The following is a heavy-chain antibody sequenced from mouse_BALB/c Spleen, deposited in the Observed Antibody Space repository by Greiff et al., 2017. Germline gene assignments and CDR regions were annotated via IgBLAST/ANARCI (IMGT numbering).Heavy chain of an antibody. CDR1: GFTFSSYT. V-gene: IGHV5-12-2*01. Sequence: EVKLVESGGGLVQPGGSLKLSCAASGFTFSSYTMSWVRQTPEKRLEWVAYISNGGGSTYYPDTVKGRFTISRDNAKNTLYLQMSSLKSEDTAMYCCARAGGYSFAYWGQGTLVTVSA. CDR3: ARAGGYSFAY. CDR2: ISNGGGST. J-gene: IGHJ3*01. D-gene: IGHD2-3*01.